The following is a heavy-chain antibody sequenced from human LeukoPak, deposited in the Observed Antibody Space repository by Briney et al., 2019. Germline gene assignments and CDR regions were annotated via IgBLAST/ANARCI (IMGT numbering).Heavy chain of an antibody. Sequence: ASVKVSCKASGYTFTGYYMHWVRQAPGQGLEWMGWINPNSGGTNYAQKFQGRVTMTRDTSISTAYMELSRLRSDDTAVYYCARDKGYCTNGVCLGSNWFDPWGQGTLVTVSA. CDR2: INPNSGGT. D-gene: IGHD2-8*01. V-gene: IGHV1-2*02. J-gene: IGHJ5*02. CDR1: GYTFTGYY. CDR3: ARDKGYCTNGVCLGSNWFDP.